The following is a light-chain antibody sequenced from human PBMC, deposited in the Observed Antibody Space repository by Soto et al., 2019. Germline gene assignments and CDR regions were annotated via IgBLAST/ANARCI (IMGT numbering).Light chain of an antibody. CDR1: SSDVGGYNY. CDR2: DVT. V-gene: IGLV2-14*03. J-gene: IGLJ2*01. Sequence: QSVLTQPASVSGSPGQSITISCTGTSSDVGGYNYVSWYRHHPGKAPKLMIYDVTNRPSGVSNRFSGSKSGNTASLSISGLQAEDEADYYCSSYARNRDVLFGGGTKVTVL. CDR3: SSYARNRDVL.